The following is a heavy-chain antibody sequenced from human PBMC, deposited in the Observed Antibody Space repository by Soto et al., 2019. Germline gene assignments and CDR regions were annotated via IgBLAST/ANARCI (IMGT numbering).Heavy chain of an antibody. J-gene: IGHJ5*02. CDR1: GGSINTFY. Sequence: PSETLSLTCTVSGGSINTFYWSWVRQPAGQGLEWIGRIFSSGSTSFNPSLESRVAMSVDTSKNHFSLNLSSVTAADMAVYYCAREGSYSAYNFAHGIHLCSFAFSAQRAVDP. CDR3: AREGSYSAYNFAHGIHLCSFAFSAQRAVDP. D-gene: IGHD5-12*01. V-gene: IGHV4-4*07. CDR2: IFSSGST.